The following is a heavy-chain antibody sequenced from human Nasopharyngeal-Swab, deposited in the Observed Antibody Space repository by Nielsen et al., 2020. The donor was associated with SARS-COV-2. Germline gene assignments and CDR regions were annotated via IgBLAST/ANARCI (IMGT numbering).Heavy chain of an antibody. CDR1: GFSFTSYW. CDR2: IDPSDSYT. D-gene: IGHD3-22*01. V-gene: IGHV5-10-1*01. CDR3: ARSYYYDSSGYYFDY. J-gene: IGHJ4*02. Sequence: GASLTLSCKGSGFSFTSYWISWVRQMPGKGLEWMGRIDPSDSYTNYSPSFQGHVTISADKSISTAYLQWSSLKASDTAMYYCARSYYYDSSGYYFDYWGQGTLVTVSS.